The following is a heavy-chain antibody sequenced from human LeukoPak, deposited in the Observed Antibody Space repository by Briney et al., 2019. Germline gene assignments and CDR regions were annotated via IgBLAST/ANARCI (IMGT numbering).Heavy chain of an antibody. CDR1: GFTFDDYA. CDR3: AKDKRGTPYYGMDV. Sequence: PGGSLRLSCAASGFTFDDYAMHWVRQAPGKGLEWVSGISWNSGSLGYADSVKGRFTISRDNAKNSLYLQMNSLRAEDTALYYCAKDKRGTPYYGMDVWGQGTTVTVSS. CDR2: ISWNSGSL. D-gene: IGHD1-1*01. J-gene: IGHJ6*02. V-gene: IGHV3-9*01.